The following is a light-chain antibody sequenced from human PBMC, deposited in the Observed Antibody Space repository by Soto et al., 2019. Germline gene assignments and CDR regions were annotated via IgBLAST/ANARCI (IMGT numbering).Light chain of an antibody. CDR1: QSVSSN. V-gene: IGKV3-15*01. CDR3: QHYHNWPPFT. CDR2: GAS. J-gene: IGKJ3*01. Sequence: EILMTQSPATLSMSPGERATLSCRASQSVSSNLAWYQQKPGQAPRLLIYGASTRATGIPARFSGSGSGTEFTLTISSLQSEDFAIYYCQHYHNWPPFTFGPGTKVDIK.